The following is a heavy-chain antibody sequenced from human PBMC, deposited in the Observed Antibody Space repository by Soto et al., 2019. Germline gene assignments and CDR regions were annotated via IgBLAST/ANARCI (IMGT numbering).Heavy chain of an antibody. Sequence: ASVKVSCKASGYTCTSYDINWGRQATGQRREGMGWMNPNSGNTGYAQKFQRRVTMTRNTSISTAYMELSSLRSEDTAVYYCARGRRKYSSSWYMDWFDPWGQGTLVTVSS. CDR3: ARGRRKYSSSWYMDWFDP. CDR1: GYTCTSYD. D-gene: IGHD6-13*01. V-gene: IGHV1-8*01. J-gene: IGHJ5*02. CDR2: MNPNSGNT.